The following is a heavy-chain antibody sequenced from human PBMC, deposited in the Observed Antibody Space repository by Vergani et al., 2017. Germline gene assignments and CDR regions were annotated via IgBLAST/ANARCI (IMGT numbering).Heavy chain of an antibody. CDR2: ISSSSSYT. V-gene: IGHV3-11*05. J-gene: IGHJ4*02. CDR1: GFTFSDYY. CDR3: ARGTEFITGTDY. D-gene: IGHD1-20*01. Sequence: QVQLVESGGGLVKPGGSLRLSCAASGFTFSDYYMSWIRQAPGKGLEWVSYISSSSSYTNYADSVKGRFTISRDNAKNSLSLQMNSLRVEDTAVYYCARGTEFITGTDYWGQGTLVTVSS.